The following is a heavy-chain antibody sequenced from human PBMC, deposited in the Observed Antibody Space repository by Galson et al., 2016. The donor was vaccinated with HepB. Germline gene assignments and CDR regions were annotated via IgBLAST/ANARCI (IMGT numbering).Heavy chain of an antibody. Sequence: SMRLSCAGSGFTLSRYWMSWVRQAPGKGLEWVANIKEDGSEKKYVDSVKGRFTISRDNAKNSVYLQMNSLRAEDTAVYYCTRDIAAFGRVMEWGQGTLVTISS. CDR3: TRDIAAFGRVME. D-gene: IGHD3-16*01. V-gene: IGHV3-7*04. CDR2: IKEDGSEK. J-gene: IGHJ4*02. CDR1: GFTLSRYW.